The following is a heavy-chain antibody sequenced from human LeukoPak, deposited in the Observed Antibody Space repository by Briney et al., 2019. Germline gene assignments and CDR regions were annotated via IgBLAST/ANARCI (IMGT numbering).Heavy chain of an antibody. CDR3: TTDPGAPLIVQFY. V-gene: IGHV3-15*01. CDR1: GFTVSSNY. D-gene: IGHD3-22*01. CDR2: IKSKTDGGTT. Sequence: GGSLRLSCAASGFTVSSNYMSWVRQAPGKGLEWVGRIKSKTDGGTTDYAAPVKGRFTISRDDSKNTLYLQMNSLKTEDTAVYYCTTDPGAPLIVQFYWGQGTRVTVSS. J-gene: IGHJ4*02.